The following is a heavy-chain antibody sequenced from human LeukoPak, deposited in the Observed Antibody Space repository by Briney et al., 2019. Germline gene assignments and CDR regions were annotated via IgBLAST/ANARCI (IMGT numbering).Heavy chain of an antibody. CDR2: ISAYNGNT. Sequence: ASVKVSCKASGGTFSSYAISWVRQAPGQGLEWMGWISAYNGNTNYAQKLQGRVTMTTDTSTSTAYMELRSLRSDDTAVYYCARDKESITIFGVVINSPPFDYWGQGTLVTVSS. V-gene: IGHV1-18*01. CDR1: GGTFSSYA. D-gene: IGHD3-3*01. CDR3: ARDKESITIFGVVINSPPFDY. J-gene: IGHJ4*02.